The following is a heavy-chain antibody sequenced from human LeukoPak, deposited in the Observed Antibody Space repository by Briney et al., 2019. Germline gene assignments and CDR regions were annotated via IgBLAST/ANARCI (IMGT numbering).Heavy chain of an antibody. V-gene: IGHV3-23*01. Sequence: GSGGSTYYADSVKGRFTISRDNSKNTLYLQMNSLRAEDTAVYYCAKSAVEMATIGFSWDYWGQGTLVTVSS. CDR2: GSGGST. CDR3: AKSAVEMATIGFSWDY. D-gene: IGHD5-24*01. J-gene: IGHJ4*02.